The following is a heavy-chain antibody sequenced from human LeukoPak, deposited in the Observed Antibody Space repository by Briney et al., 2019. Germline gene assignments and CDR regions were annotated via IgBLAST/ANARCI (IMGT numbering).Heavy chain of an antibody. D-gene: IGHD3-22*01. CDR1: GGSISSGDYY. Sequence: PSETLSLTCTVSGGSISSGDYYWSWIRQPPGKGLEWIGYIYYSGSTYYNPSLKSRVTISVDTSKNQFSLKLSSVTAADTAVYYCARGDYYDSSGPTLDYWGQGTLVTVSS. CDR2: IYYSGST. J-gene: IGHJ4*02. CDR3: ARGDYYDSSGPTLDY. V-gene: IGHV4-30-4*01.